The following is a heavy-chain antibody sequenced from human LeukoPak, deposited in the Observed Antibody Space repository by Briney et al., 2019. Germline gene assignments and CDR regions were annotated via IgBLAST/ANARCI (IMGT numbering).Heavy chain of an antibody. CDR3: ARAGGWLQLGY. D-gene: IGHD5-24*01. V-gene: IGHV3-53*05. J-gene: IGHJ4*02. CDR2: IYSGGST. Sequence: PGGSLRLSCAASGFTVSSNYMSWVRQAPGKGLEWVSVIYSGGSTYYADSVKGRFTISRDNSKNTLYLQINSLRAEDTAVYYCARAGGWLQLGYWGQGTLVTVSS. CDR1: GFTVSSNY.